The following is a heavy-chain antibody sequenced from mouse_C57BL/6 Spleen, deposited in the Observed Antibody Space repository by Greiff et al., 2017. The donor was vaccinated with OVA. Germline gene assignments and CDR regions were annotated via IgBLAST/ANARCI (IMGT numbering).Heavy chain of an antibody. CDR3: AILDGYPAWFAY. CDR2: MSYDGSN. J-gene: IGHJ3*01. Sequence: EVKLMESGPGLVKPSQSLSLTCSVTGYSITSGYYWNWIRQFPGNKLEWMGYMSYDGSNNYNPSLKNRISITRDTSKNQFFLKLNSVTTEDTATYYCAILDGYPAWFAYWGQGTLVTVSA. V-gene: IGHV3-6*01. D-gene: IGHD2-3*01. CDR1: GYSITSGYY.